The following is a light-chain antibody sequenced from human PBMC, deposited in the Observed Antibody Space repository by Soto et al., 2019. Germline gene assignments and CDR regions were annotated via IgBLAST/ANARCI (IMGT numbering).Light chain of an antibody. Sequence: QSALTQPASVSGSPGQSITISCTGASSDVDGYNYVSWYRQHPGRAPRLMIYDVTNRPSGVSNRFSGSKSGNTASLTISGLQAEDEADYYCSSYTSSSSLWVFGGGTKVTVL. CDR1: SSDVDGYNY. V-gene: IGLV2-14*01. J-gene: IGLJ3*02. CDR2: DVT. CDR3: SSYTSSSSLWV.